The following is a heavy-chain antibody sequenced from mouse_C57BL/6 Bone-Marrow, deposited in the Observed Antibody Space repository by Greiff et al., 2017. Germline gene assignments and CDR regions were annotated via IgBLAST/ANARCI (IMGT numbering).Heavy chain of an antibody. V-gene: IGHV1-59*01. Sequence: QVQLQQPGAELVRPGTSVKLSCKASGYTFTSYWMHWVKQRPGQGLEWIGVIDPSDSYTNYNQKFKGKATLTVDTSSSTAYMQRSSLTSADSAVYYCAREGQLRLREEFDYWGQGTTLTVSS. CDR2: IDPSDSYT. J-gene: IGHJ2*01. CDR1: GYTFTSYW. CDR3: AREGQLRLREEFDY. D-gene: IGHD3-2*02.